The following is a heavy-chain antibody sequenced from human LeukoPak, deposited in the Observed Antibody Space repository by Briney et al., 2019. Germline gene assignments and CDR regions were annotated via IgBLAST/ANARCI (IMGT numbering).Heavy chain of an antibody. J-gene: IGHJ3*02. CDR2: MYVSGSS. Sequence: SETLSLTCIVSGDSINNDTYYWNWIRQPAGKGLEWIGRMYVSGSSNYNPALKSRVTISVDTSKNQFSLKLSSVTAADTAVYYCAREGGITIFGVTSRAFDIWGQGTMVTVSS. D-gene: IGHD3-3*01. V-gene: IGHV4-61*02. CDR1: GDSINNDTYY. CDR3: AREGGITIFGVTSRAFDI.